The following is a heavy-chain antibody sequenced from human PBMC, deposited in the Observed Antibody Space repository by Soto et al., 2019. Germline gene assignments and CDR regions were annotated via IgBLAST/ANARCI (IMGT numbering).Heavy chain of an antibody. CDR3: SLSDRYYGMDV. CDR1: GFTFSSYA. V-gene: IGHV3-23*01. CDR2: ISTSGGST. J-gene: IGHJ6*02. Sequence: EVQLLESGGCLVQTGGSLRLSCAASGFTFSSYAMSWVRQAPGKGLEWVSSISTSGGSTYYADSVKGRFTISRDNSNNTLYLQMNSLRAEDTAVYYCSLSDRYYGMDVWGLGTTVTVSS.